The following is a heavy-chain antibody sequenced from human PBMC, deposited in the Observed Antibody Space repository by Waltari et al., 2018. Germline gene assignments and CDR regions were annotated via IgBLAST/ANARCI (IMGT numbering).Heavy chain of an antibody. CDR1: GGTFSSYA. J-gene: IGHJ4*02. CDR2: IIPILGIA. CDR3: ARAEYYYDSSGYYYFDY. V-gene: IGHV1-69*10. D-gene: IGHD3-22*01. Sequence: QVQLVQSGAEVKKPGSSVKVSCKASGGTFSSYAISWVRPAPGQGLEWMGGIIPILGIANYAQKFQGRVTITADKSTSTAYMELSSLRSEDTAVYYCARAEYYYDSSGYYYFDYWGQGTLVTVSS.